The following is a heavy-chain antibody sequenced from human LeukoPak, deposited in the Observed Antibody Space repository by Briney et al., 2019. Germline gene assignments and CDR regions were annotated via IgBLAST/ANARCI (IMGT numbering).Heavy chain of an antibody. CDR2: INLSGGST. CDR1: GYTFTSYY. D-gene: IGHD2-2*01. J-gene: IGHJ6*04. CDR3: ARELSSSTQTLNYYYYYGMDV. V-gene: IGHV1-46*01. Sequence: TSVKVTCKASGYTFTSYYMHWVRHAPAQGLELVGIINLSGGSTSYAQKVQGRVTMTRDTSTSTVYMELSSLRSEDTAVYYCARELSSSTQTLNYYYYYGMDVWGKGTTVTVSS.